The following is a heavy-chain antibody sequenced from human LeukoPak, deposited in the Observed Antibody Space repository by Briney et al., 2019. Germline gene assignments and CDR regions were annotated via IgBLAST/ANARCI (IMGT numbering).Heavy chain of an antibody. Sequence: SVKVSCKASGGTFSSYTISWVRQAPGQGLEWMGRIIPILGIANYAQKFQGRVTITADKSTSAAYMELSSLRSEDTAVYYCAREHCSGGSCFDPRYYYYGMDVWGQGTTVTVSS. CDR1: GGTFSSYT. CDR2: IIPILGIA. D-gene: IGHD2-15*01. V-gene: IGHV1-69*04. CDR3: AREHCSGGSCFDPRYYYYGMDV. J-gene: IGHJ6*02.